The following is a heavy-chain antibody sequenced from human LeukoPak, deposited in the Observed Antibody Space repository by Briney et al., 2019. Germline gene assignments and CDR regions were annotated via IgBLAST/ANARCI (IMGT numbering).Heavy chain of an antibody. CDR3: ARQSNVDTAMITYYYYGMDV. Sequence: SETLSLTCIVSGGSISSSTYYWGWIRQPPGKGLEWIGSIYYSGSTYYTPSLKSRVTIFVDTSKNQFSPKLSSVTAADTAVYYCARQSNVDTAMITYYYYGMDVWGQGTTVTVSS. J-gene: IGHJ6*02. D-gene: IGHD5-18*01. CDR1: GGSISSSTYY. CDR2: IYYSGST. V-gene: IGHV4-39*01.